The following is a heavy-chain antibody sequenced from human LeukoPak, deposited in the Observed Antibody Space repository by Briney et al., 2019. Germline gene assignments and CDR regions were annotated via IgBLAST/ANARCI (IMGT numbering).Heavy chain of an antibody. CDR1: GFTFSNAW. J-gene: IGHJ6*02. CDR2: IKSKTDGGTR. D-gene: IGHD3-10*01. CDR3: TTGPFDYYGSASYLANGMDV. Sequence: KAGGSLRLSCAASGFTFSNAWMSWVRQAPGKGLEWVGRIKSKTDGGTRDYTAPVKGRFTIPRDDSKNTLYLQMNSLKTEDTAVYYCTTGPFDYYGSASYLANGMDVWGQGTTVTVSS. V-gene: IGHV3-15*01.